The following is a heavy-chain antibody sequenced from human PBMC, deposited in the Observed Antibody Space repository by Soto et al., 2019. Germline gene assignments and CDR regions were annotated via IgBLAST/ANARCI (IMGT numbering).Heavy chain of an antibody. V-gene: IGHV3-74*01. CDR1: GFTFSNHW. Sequence: GGSLRLSCAVSGFTFSNHWMHWVRQDPGKGLVWVSRINTDGSSIRYADSVKGRFTISRDNARNTLYLQMNSLRAEDTAVYYCARDVRGLAAVAGLYGMDVWGQGTTVTVSS. J-gene: IGHJ6*02. D-gene: IGHD6-19*01. CDR2: INTDGSSI. CDR3: ARDVRGLAAVAGLYGMDV.